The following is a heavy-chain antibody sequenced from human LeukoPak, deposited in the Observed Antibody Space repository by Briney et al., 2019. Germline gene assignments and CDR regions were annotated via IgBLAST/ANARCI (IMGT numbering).Heavy chain of an antibody. CDR2: IYYSGNT. V-gene: IGHV4-59*12. Sequence: SETLSLTCTVSGGSISSYYWSWIRQPPGKGLEWIGSIYYSGNTYYNPSLKSRVTISVDTSKNQFSLRLTSVTAADTAVYYCARDPSYYYDSSGSSRGVDYWGQGTLVTVSS. CDR3: ARDPSYYYDSSGSSRGVDY. CDR1: GGSISSYY. D-gene: IGHD3-22*01. J-gene: IGHJ4*02.